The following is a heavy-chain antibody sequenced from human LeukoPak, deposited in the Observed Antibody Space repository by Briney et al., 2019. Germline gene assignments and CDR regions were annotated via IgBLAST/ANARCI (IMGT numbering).Heavy chain of an antibody. J-gene: IGHJ4*02. CDR3: AKDPGGYGDYEGAFDY. CDR2: ISGSGGST. V-gene: IGHV3-23*01. Sequence: PGGSLRLSCAASGFTFSSYAMSWVRQAPGKGLEWVSAISGSGGSTYYADSVKGRFTISRDNSKNTLYLQMNSLRAEDTAVYYCAKDPGGYGDYEGAFDYWGQGTPVTVSS. CDR1: GFTFSSYA. D-gene: IGHD4-17*01.